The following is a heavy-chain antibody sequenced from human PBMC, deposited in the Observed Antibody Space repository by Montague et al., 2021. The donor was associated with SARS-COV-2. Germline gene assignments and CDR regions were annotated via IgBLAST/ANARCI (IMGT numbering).Heavy chain of an antibody. Sequence: SLRLSCAASGFTFSSYSMNWVRQAPGKGLEWVSSSSSSSSYIYYADSXXGRFTISRDNAKNSLYLQMNSLRAEDTAVYYCARAGTYYDILTGYAESGYFDYWGQGTLVTVSS. CDR2: SSSSSSYI. D-gene: IGHD3-9*01. V-gene: IGHV3-21*01. CDR3: ARAGTYYDILTGYAESGYFDY. J-gene: IGHJ4*02. CDR1: GFTFSSYS.